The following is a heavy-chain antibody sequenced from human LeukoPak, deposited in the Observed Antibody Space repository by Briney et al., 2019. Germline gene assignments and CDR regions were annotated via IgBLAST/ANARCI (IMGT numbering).Heavy chain of an antibody. V-gene: IGHV4-30-4*01. CDR3: ARGVAVAGIAPFQH. CDR1: GGSISSGDYY. Sequence: SETLSLTCTVSGGSISSGDYYWSWLRQPPGKGLEWIGYIYYSGSTYYNPSLKSRVTISVDTSKNQFSLKLSSVTAADTAVYYCARGVAVAGIAPFQHWGQGTLVTVSS. CDR2: IYYSGST. J-gene: IGHJ1*01. D-gene: IGHD6-19*01.